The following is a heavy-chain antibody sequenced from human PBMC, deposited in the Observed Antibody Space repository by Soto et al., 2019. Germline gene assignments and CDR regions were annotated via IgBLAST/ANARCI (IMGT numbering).Heavy chain of an antibody. CDR2: INDSGST. Sequence: SETLSLTCAVSGGSFRGYFWSWTRQSPDKGLEWIGEINDSGSTYYNPSFKSRLTISVDTSKSQISLRLTSLTAADSAVYYCQGGDFWGQGTRVTVSS. D-gene: IGHD3-16*01. J-gene: IGHJ4*02. V-gene: IGHV4-34*01. CDR1: GGSFRGYF. CDR3: QGGDF.